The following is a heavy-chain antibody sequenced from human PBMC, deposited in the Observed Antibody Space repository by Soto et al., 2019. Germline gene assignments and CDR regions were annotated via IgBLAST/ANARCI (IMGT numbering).Heavy chain of an antibody. CDR2: INPSGGST. CDR1: GYTFTSYY. V-gene: IGHV1-46*01. Sequence: ASVKGACKTSGYTFTSYYRRWVRQDTGQGLEWMGIINPSGGSTSYAQKFQGRVTMTRDTSTSTVYMELSSLRSEDTAVYYCATHSTPIAAAGRRYYYYGMDVWGQGTTVTVSS. CDR3: ATHSTPIAAAGRRYYYYGMDV. J-gene: IGHJ6*02. D-gene: IGHD6-13*01.